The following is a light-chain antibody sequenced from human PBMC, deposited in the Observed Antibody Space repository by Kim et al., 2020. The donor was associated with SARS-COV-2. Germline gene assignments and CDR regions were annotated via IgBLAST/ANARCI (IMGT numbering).Light chain of an antibody. V-gene: IGLV1-51*01. CDR2: ENN. Sequence: QSVLTQPPSVSAAPGQKVTISCSGSSSNIGNNYVSWYQQVPGTAPKLLIYENNKRPSEIPDRFSGSKSGTSATLGITGLQTGDEADYYCGTWDNSLSILPWVFGGGTKVTVL. CDR3: GTWDNSLSILPWV. CDR1: SSNIGNNY. J-gene: IGLJ3*02.